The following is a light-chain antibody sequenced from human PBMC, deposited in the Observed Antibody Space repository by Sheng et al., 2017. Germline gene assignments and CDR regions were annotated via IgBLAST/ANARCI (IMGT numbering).Light chain of an antibody. CDR2: DVT. CDR1: SSDVGGYNY. Sequence: GSPGQSVTISCTGTSSDVGGYNYVSWYQQHPGKAPKMILYDVTERPSGVPDRFSGPKSGNTASLTISGLQAEDEADYYCCSYAGWYTYVFGSGTNVNVL. V-gene: IGLV2-11*03. J-gene: IGLJ1*01. CDR3: CSYAGWYTYV.